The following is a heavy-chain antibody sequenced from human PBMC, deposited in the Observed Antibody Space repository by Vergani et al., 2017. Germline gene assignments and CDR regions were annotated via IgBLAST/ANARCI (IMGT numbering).Heavy chain of an antibody. V-gene: IGHV1-69*01. CDR2: IIPIFGTA. Sequence: QVQLVQSGAEVKKPGSSVKVSCKASGGTFSSYAISWVRQAPGQGLEWMGGIIPIFGTANYAQKFQGRVTITADESTSTAYMELSSLRSDDTAGYYCAIRRLNDYGGKGSFDDWGQGTLVTVSS. J-gene: IGHJ4*02. CDR3: AIRRLNDYGGKGSFDD. CDR1: GGTFSSYA. D-gene: IGHD4-23*01.